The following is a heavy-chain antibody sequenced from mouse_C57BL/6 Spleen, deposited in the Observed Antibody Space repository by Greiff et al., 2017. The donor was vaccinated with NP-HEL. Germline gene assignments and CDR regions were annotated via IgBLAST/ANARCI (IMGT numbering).Heavy chain of an antibody. CDR2: ISGGGGYT. V-gene: IGHV5-6*01. Sequence: EVKLMESGGDLVKPGGSLKLSCAASGFTFSSYGMSWVRQTPDKRLEWVATISGGGGYTYYPDSVKGRFTISRYNAKNTLYLQMSSLKSEDTAMDYGAKHSVVATGYFDYWGQGTTLTVSS. J-gene: IGHJ2*01. CDR1: GFTFSSYG. D-gene: IGHD1-1*01. CDR3: AKHSVVATGYFDY.